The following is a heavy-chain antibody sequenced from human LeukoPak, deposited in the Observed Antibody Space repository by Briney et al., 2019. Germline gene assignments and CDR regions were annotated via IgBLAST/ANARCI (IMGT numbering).Heavy chain of an antibody. CDR2: IYPGDSDT. J-gene: IGHJ5*02. CDR3: ARAGCSSTSCYTGMNWFDP. CDR1: GYSFTSYW. D-gene: IGHD2-2*02. V-gene: IGHV5-51*01. Sequence: GESLKISCKGSGYSFTSYWIGWVRQMPGKGLEWMGIIYPGDSDTRYSPSFQGQVTISADKSISTVYLQWSSLKASDTAMYYCARAGCSSTSCYTGMNWFDPWGQGTLVTVSS.